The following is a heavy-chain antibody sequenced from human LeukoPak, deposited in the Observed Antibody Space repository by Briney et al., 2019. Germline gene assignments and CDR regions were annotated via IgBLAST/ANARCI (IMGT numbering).Heavy chain of an antibody. Sequence: SETLSLTCAVYGGPFSGYYWSWIRQPPGKGLEWIGEINHSGSTNYNPSLKSRVTISVDTSKNQFSLKLSSVTAADTAVYYCARTDTAMVFPFDYWGQGTLVTVSS. CDR1: GGPFSGYY. V-gene: IGHV4-34*01. D-gene: IGHD5-18*01. CDR2: INHSGST. CDR3: ARTDTAMVFPFDY. J-gene: IGHJ4*02.